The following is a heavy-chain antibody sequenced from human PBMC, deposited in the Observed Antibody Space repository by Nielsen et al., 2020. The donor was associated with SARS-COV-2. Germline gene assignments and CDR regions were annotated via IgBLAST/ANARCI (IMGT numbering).Heavy chain of an antibody. Sequence: GESLKISCQASGYTFTNYWITWVRQMPGKGLEWIGRIDPSDSYANYGPSFQGHVTNSADKSTSIAYLQWSSLKASDTAMYYCARLGFCSGANCHSGSWFDPWGQGTLVTVSS. CDR2: IDPSDSYA. CDR1: GYTFTNYW. D-gene: IGHD2-15*01. V-gene: IGHV5-10-1*01. J-gene: IGHJ5*02. CDR3: ARLGFCSGANCHSGSWFDP.